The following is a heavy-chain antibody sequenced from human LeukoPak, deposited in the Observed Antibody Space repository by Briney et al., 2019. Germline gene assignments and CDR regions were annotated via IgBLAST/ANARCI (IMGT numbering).Heavy chain of an antibody. D-gene: IGHD6-6*01. CDR3: ARSSIAARRVMDV. J-gene: IGHJ6*03. Sequence: GRSLRLSCAASGFTFSSYAMHWVRQAPGKGLEWVAVISYDGSNKYYADSVKGRFTISRDNAKNSLYLQMNSLRAEDTAVYYCARSSIAARRVMDVWGKGTTVTVSS. CDR1: GFTFSSYA. CDR2: ISYDGSNK. V-gene: IGHV3-30-3*01.